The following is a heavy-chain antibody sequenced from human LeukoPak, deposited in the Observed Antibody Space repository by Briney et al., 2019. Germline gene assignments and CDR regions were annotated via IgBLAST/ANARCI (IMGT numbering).Heavy chain of an antibody. CDR1: GFTFNHYW. V-gene: IGHV3-74*01. D-gene: IGHD6-13*01. J-gene: IGHJ4*02. CDR2: INSDGTST. Sequence: PGGSLRLSCAASGFTFNHYWMHWVRQAPGKGLVWVSRINSDGTSTSYADSVKGRSTISRDNAKNMMYLRMNSLRAEDTALYYCARGTPGYSSSWSDSWGQGTLVTVSS. CDR3: ARGTPGYSSSWSDS.